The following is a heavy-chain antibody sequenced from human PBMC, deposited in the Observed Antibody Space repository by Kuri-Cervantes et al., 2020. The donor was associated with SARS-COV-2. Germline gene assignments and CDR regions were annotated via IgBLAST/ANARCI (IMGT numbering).Heavy chain of an antibody. CDR2: INWNGGST. D-gene: IGHD3-22*01. J-gene: IGHJ4*02. CDR1: GFTFSSYG. V-gene: IGHV3-20*01. Sequence: GESLKISCAASGFTFSSYGMHWVRQAPGKGLEWVSGINWNGGSTGYADSVKGRFTISRDNAKNSLYLQMNSLRAEDTALYHCAKNYDSSGYPDYWGQGTLVTVSS. CDR3: AKNYDSSGYPDY.